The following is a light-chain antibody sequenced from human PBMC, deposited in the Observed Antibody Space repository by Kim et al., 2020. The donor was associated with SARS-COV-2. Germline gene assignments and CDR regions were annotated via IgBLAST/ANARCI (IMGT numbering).Light chain of an antibody. CDR1: NIGSNS. Sequence: AAGKTARISWGRNNIGSNSVRWYQQTPGQAPVLVIYYDSDRPSGLPERFSGSNSGNTATLTSSRVEAGDEADYYCQVWDSSSDHQVFGGGTQLTVL. CDR2: YDS. J-gene: IGLJ3*02. V-gene: IGLV3-21*04. CDR3: QVWDSSSDHQV.